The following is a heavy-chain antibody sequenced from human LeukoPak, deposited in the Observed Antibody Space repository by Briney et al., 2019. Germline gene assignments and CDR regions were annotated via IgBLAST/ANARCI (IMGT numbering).Heavy chain of an antibody. CDR1: GFTFNTFN. CDR3: ARGHYDVLAASYKWTPDY. CDR2: ITSGGDYI. J-gene: IGHJ4*02. V-gene: IGHV3-21*01. Sequence: GGTLRLSCAASGFTFNTFNMTWVRQAPGMGLEWVSSITSGGDYIYYADSVKGRFTTSRDNAKNSLPLQLNSLRVEDTAVYYCARGHYDVLAASYKWTPDYWGQGTLVTVSS. D-gene: IGHD3-9*01.